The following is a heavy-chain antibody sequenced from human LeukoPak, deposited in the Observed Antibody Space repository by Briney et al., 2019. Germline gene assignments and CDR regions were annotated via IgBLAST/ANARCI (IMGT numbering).Heavy chain of an antibody. CDR2: ISSSSTTI. CDR3: AAGGDYYYHMDV. J-gene: IGHJ6*03. CDR1: GFTFNRYN. D-gene: IGHD3-10*01. Sequence: GGSLRLSCAASGFTFNRYNMNWVRQAPGKGLEWVSYISSSSTTIYYADSVKGRFTISRDNAKNSVYLQMNSLRAEDTAVYHCAAGGDYYYHMDVWGKGTTVTVSS. V-gene: IGHV3-48*04.